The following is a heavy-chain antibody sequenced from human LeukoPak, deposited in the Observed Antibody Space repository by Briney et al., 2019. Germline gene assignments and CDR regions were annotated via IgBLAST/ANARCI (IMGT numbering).Heavy chain of an antibody. CDR2: IDPSDSYT. J-gene: IGHJ4*02. D-gene: IGHD3-9*01. V-gene: IGHV5-10-1*01. CDR1: GYSFTSYW. CDR3: ARESRYDILTGYSRDY. Sequence: GESLKISCKGSGYSFTSYWISWVRQMPGKGLEWMGRIDPSDSYTNYSPSFQGHVTISADKSISTAYLQWSSLKASDTAMYYCARESRYDILTGYSRDYWGQGTLVTVSP.